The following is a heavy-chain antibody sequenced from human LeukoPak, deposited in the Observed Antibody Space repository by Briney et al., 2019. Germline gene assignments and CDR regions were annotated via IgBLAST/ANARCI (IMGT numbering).Heavy chain of an antibody. CDR2: IYTSGST. CDR3: ARGSDYVPPSRAFDY. D-gene: IGHD3-16*01. V-gene: IGHV4-61*02. J-gene: IGHJ4*02. CDR1: GGSISSGSYY. Sequence: PSETLSLTCTVSGGSISSGSYYWSWIRQPAGKGLEWIGRIYTSGSTNYNPSLESRVTISVDTSKNQFSLKLSSVTAADTAVYYCARGSDYVPPSRAFDYWGQGTLVTVSS.